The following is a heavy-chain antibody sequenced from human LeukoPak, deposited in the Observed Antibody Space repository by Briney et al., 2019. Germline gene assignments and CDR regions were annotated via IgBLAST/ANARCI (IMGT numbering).Heavy chain of an antibody. J-gene: IGHJ4*02. D-gene: IGHD3-10*01. CDR3: ARRSITMVRGVMIDY. Sequence: SETLSLTCTVSGGSISSYYWSWIRQPPGKGLEWIGYIYHSGSTYYNPSLKSRVTISVDRSKNQFSLKLSSVTAADTAVYYCARRSITMVRGVMIDYWGQGTLVTVSS. V-gene: IGHV4-59*12. CDR1: GGSISSYY. CDR2: IYHSGST.